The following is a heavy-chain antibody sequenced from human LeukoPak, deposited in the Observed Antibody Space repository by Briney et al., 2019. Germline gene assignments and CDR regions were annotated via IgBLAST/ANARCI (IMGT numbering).Heavy chain of an antibody. CDR3: AIAGDSSTSCYRCFDY. CDR1: GYRFTSYW. J-gene: IGHJ4*02. D-gene: IGHD2-2*02. CDR2: SYPGDSYT. V-gene: IGHV5-51*01. Sequence: GESLKISCQGSGYRFTSYWIGLVRHMPGKGLEWMGISYPGDSYTRYSPSFQGQMNISADKSITTACLQWSSLQASDTAMYHCAIAGDSSTSCYRCFDYWGQGTLVTV.